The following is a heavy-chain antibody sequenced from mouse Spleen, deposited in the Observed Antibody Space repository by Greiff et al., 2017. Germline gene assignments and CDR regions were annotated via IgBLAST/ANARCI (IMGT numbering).Heavy chain of an antibody. CDR1: GYAFSSYW. Sequence: VKLQESGAELVKPGASVKISCKASGYAFSSYWMNWVKQRPGKGLEWIGQIYPGDGDTNYNGKFKGKATLTADKSSSTAYMQLSSLTSEDSAVYFCARDGYGWYFDVWGAGTTVTVSS. CDR3: ARDGYGWYFDV. D-gene: IGHD2-2*01. V-gene: IGHV1-80*01. J-gene: IGHJ1*01. CDR2: IYPGDGDT.